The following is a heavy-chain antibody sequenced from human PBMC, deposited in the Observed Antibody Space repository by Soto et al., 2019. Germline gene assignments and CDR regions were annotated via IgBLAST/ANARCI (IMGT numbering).Heavy chain of an antibody. V-gene: IGHV3-23*01. CDR1: GFTFSNYD. CDR3: AKVVAAGGTSY. CDR2: VTNNGGST. D-gene: IGHD6-13*01. J-gene: IGHJ4*02. Sequence: EVQLLESGGGLVQPGGSLRLSCAASGFTFSNYDMSWVRQAPGKGLEWVSAVTNNGGSTYYADSVRGRFTISRVNSKNTLYMQMNSLRADDAAVYYCAKVVAAGGTSYWGQGTLVTVSS.